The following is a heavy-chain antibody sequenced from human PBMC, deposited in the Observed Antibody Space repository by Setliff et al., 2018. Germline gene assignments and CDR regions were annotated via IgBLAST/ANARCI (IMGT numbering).Heavy chain of an antibody. CDR1: GDPMSSRRYY. D-gene: IGHD3-10*01. CDR2: IYTSWST. J-gene: IGHJ4*02. Sequence: SETLSLTCTVSGDPMSSRRYYWAWIRQPAGKGLEWIGQIYTSWSTNYNPSLKSRVTISLDTSKNQFSLKLNSVTAADTAVYYCARQDGSGSYYKIWGQGTLVTVS. V-gene: IGHV4-61*09. CDR3: ARQDGSGSYYKI.